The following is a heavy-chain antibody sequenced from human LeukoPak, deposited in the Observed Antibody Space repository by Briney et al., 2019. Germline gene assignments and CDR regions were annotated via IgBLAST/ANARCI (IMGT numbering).Heavy chain of an antibody. CDR3: ARDPSVGDGYNSGTDY. V-gene: IGHV1-69*13. J-gene: IGHJ4*02. CDR2: IIPIFGTA. Sequence: SVKVSCKASGGTFSSYAISWVRQAPGQGLEWMGGIIPIFGTANYAQKFQGRVTITADESTSTAYMELSSLRSEDTAVYYCARDPSVGDGYNSGTDYWGQGTLVTVSS. CDR1: GGTFSSYA. D-gene: IGHD5-24*01.